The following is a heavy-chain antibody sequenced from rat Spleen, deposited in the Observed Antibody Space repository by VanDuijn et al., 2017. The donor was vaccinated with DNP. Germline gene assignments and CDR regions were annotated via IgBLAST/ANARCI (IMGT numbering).Heavy chain of an antibody. Sequence: EVQLVETGGGLVQPGGSLKLSCVASGFTFSNYWMYWIRQAPGKGLEWIGEINKDGTTINYTPSLKDKFTISRDNAQNTLYLQMNKLGSEDTAIYYCARASGYDDYWGQGVMVTVSS. CDR2: INKDGTTI. V-gene: IGHV4-2*01. D-gene: IGHD1-7*01. CDR1: GFTFSNYW. CDR3: ARASGYDDY. J-gene: IGHJ2*01.